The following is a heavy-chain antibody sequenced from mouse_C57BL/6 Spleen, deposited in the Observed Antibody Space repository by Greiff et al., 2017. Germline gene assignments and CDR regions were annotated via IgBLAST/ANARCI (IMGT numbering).Heavy chain of an antibody. CDR2: LDPETGGT. D-gene: IGHD2-5*01. V-gene: IGHV1-15*01. CDR3: TRSVAYYSTYPAY. Sequence: VQLQQSGAELVRPGASVTLSCKASGYTFTDYEMHWVKQTPVHGLEWIGALDPETGGTAYNQKFKGKAILTADKSSSTAYMELRSLTSEDSAVYYCTRSVAYYSTYPAYWGQGTLVTVSA. J-gene: IGHJ3*01. CDR1: GYTFTDYE.